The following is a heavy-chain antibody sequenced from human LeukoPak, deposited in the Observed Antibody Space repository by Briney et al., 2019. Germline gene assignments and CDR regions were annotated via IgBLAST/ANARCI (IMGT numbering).Heavy chain of an antibody. D-gene: IGHD2-8*01. CDR2: VWFDGTNK. Sequence: GGSLRLACAASGFTFTNYGMHWVSQAPGKGLEGVAVVWFDGTNKYYADSVKGRFTISRDNSKNTVYLQMSSLRADDTAVYYCARDRVTKQAPPGYWGQETLVTVSS. V-gene: IGHV3-33*01. CDR1: GFTFTNYG. CDR3: ARDRVTKQAPPGY. J-gene: IGHJ4*02.